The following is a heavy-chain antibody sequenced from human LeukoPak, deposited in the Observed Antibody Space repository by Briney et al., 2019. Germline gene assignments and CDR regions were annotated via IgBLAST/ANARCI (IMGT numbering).Heavy chain of an antibody. CDR1: GFTFSSYA. CDR2: IAYDGSNK. Sequence: GRCLRLSCAASGFTFSSYAMHWVRQAPGKGLKWVAVIAYDGSNKYYADSVKGRFTISRDNSKHTLYLQMNSLRAEDTAVYYCARVNQLLYGMDVWGQGTTVTVSS. J-gene: IGHJ6*02. D-gene: IGHD5-24*01. CDR3: ARVNQLLYGMDV. V-gene: IGHV3-30-3*01.